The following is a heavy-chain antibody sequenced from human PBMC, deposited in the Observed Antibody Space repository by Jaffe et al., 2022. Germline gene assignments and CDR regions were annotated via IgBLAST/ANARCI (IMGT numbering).Heavy chain of an antibody. CDR2: IYPGDSDT. V-gene: IGHV5-51*03. CDR3: AAGIYYDSSGYRDWYFDL. CDR1: GYSFTSYW. J-gene: IGHJ2*01. D-gene: IGHD3-22*01. Sequence: EVQLVQSGAEVKKPGESLKISCKGSGYSFTSYWIGWVRQMPGKGLEWMGIIYPGDSDTRYSPSFQGQVTISADKSISTAYLQWSSLKASDTAMYYCAAGIYYDSSGYRDWYFDLWGRGTLVTVSS.